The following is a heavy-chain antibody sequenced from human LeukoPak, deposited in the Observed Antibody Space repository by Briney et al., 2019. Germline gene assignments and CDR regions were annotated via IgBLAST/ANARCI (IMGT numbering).Heavy chain of an antibody. CDR3: ARDRHWTNDWVFDY. V-gene: IGHV4-38-2*02. CDR2: MYQSGST. CDR1: GYSISSGYY. D-gene: IGHD1/OR15-1a*01. Sequence: PSETLSLTCTVSGYSISSGYYWGWIRQPPGKGLEWIGSMYQSGSTNYNPSLKSRVTISVDTSKNQFSLKLSSVTAADTAVYYCARDRHWTNDWVFDYWGQGTLVTVSS. J-gene: IGHJ4*02.